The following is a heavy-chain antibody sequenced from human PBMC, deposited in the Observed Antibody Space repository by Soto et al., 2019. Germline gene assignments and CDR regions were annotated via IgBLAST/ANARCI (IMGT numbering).Heavy chain of an antibody. J-gene: IGHJ4*02. Sequence: QMQLVQSGAEVKERGSSVKISCKTSGGTFNTYALTWVRQAPGQGLEWIGGIIPIFGIKNVAQRFQGRVTINADESLTTAYMEMTSLRSDVTAVYYCAKEAGDHWGQGTLVTASS. CDR3: AKEAGDH. D-gene: IGHD3-10*01. CDR1: GGTFNTYA. V-gene: IGHV1-69*01. CDR2: IIPIFGIK.